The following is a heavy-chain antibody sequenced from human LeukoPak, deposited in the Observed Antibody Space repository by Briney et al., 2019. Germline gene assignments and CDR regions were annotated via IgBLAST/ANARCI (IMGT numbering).Heavy chain of an antibody. CDR1: GFTFSSYS. D-gene: IGHD3-10*01. Sequence: GGSLRLSCAASGFTFSSYSMNWVRQAPGKGLEGFSSISSSSSYIYYADSVKGRFTISRDNAKNSLYLQMNSLRAEDTAVYYCARTRWVRENWFDPWGQGTLVTVSS. V-gene: IGHV3-21*01. J-gene: IGHJ5*02. CDR2: ISSSSSYI. CDR3: ARTRWVRENWFDP.